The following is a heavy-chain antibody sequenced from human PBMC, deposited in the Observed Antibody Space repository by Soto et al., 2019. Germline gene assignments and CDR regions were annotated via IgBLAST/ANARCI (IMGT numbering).Heavy chain of an antibody. Sequence: PSETLSLTCAVSGGSISSSNWWSWVRQPPGKGLEWIGEIYHSWSTNYNPSLKSRVTISVDKSKNQFSLKLSSVTAADTTVYYCARGYDFWSGYFFDYWGQGTLVTVSS. J-gene: IGHJ4*02. V-gene: IGHV4-4*02. CDR1: GGSISSSNW. CDR3: ARGYDFWSGYFFDY. D-gene: IGHD3-3*01. CDR2: IYHSWST.